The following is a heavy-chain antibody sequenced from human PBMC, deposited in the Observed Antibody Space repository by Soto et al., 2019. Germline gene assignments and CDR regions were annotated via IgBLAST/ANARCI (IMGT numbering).Heavy chain of an antibody. D-gene: IGHD3-10*01. CDR3: ARSPLEVWLGGNWFDP. CDR1: GYTFTSYY. CDR2: INPSGGST. V-gene: IGHV1-46*01. Sequence: ASVKVSCKASGYTFTSYYMHWVRQAPGQGLEWMGIINPSGGSTSYAQKFQGRVTMTRDTSTSTVYMELSSLRSEDTAVYYCARSPLEVWLGGNWFDPWGQGTLVTVSS. J-gene: IGHJ5*02.